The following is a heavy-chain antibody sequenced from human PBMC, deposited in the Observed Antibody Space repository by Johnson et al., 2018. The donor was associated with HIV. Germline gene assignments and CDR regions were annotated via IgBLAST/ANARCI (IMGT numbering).Heavy chain of an antibody. Sequence: VQLVESGGGVVQPGRSLRLSCAASGFTFSDYAMHWVRQAPGKGLEWVSAISGSGGSTYYADSVKGRFTISRDNSKNTLYLQMNSLRAEDTAVYYCEKEDGYSYGSDAFDIWGQGTMVTVSS. CDR1: GFTFSDYA. V-gene: IGHV3-23*04. CDR2: ISGSGGST. D-gene: IGHD5-18*01. J-gene: IGHJ3*02. CDR3: EKEDGYSYGSDAFDI.